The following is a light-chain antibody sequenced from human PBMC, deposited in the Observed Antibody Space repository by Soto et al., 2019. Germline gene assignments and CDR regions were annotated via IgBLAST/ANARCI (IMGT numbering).Light chain of an antibody. CDR2: DAS. Sequence: DIQMTQSPSTLSASVGDRVTITCRASQSISTWLAWYQQRPGKAPNLLIYDASSLESGVPSRFSGSGSGTEFTLTISSLHPDVFATYYCQQYNRFFTFGPGTKVYIK. V-gene: IGKV1-5*01. CDR3: QQYNRFFT. CDR1: QSISTW. J-gene: IGKJ3*01.